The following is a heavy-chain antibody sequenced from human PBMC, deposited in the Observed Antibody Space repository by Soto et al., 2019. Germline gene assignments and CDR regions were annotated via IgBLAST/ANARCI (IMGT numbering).Heavy chain of an antibody. CDR2: ISSGGRLI. D-gene: IGHD5-18*01. V-gene: IGHV3-21*01. J-gene: IGHJ4*02. CDR3: ARIYSHTPDN. Sequence: TGGSLRLSCAASGFTFSSYAMTWVRQAPGKGLEWVSSISSGGRLIYYADSVKGRLTISRDDARNSLYLQMNDLRSEDTAVYYCARIYSHTPDNWGRGTLVTVSS. CDR1: GFTFSSYA.